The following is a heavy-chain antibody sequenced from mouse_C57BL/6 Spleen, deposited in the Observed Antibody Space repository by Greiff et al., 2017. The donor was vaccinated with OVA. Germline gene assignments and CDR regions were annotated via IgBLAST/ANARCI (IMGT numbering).Heavy chain of an antibody. CDR3: AGAWYGGCYEGKSWFAY. CDR1: GYTFTSYN. V-gene: IGHV1-12*01. CDR2: IYPGNGDT. D-gene: IGHD1-1*02. Sequence: QVQLQQSGAELVRPGASVKMSCKASGYTFTSYNMHWVKQTPRQGLEWIGAIYPGNGDTSYNQKFKGKATLTADKSSSTAYMQLSSLTSEDSAVSYGAGAWYGGCYEGKSWFAYWGQGTLLTVSA. J-gene: IGHJ3*01.